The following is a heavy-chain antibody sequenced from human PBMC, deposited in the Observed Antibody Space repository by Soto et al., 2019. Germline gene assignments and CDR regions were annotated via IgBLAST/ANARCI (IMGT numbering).Heavy chain of an antibody. J-gene: IGHJ5*02. Sequence: EVQLVESGGGLVQPGRSLRLSCAASGFTFDDYAMHWVRQAPGKGLEWVSGISWNSGSIGYADSVKGRFTISRDNAKNSLYLQMNSLRAEDTALYYCAKEDRYYDILTGYYTDWFDPWVQGTLVTVSS. V-gene: IGHV3-9*01. CDR1: GFTFDDYA. CDR3: AKEDRYYDILTGYYTDWFDP. D-gene: IGHD3-9*01. CDR2: ISWNSGSI.